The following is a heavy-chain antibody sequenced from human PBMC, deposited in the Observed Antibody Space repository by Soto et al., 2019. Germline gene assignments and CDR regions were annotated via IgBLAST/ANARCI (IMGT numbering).Heavy chain of an antibody. CDR1: GYTFTSYY. J-gene: IGHJ6*02. CDR3: ARDTYCSGGSCYSSYYYGMDV. Sequence: ASVKVSCKASGYTFTSYYMHWVRQAPGQGLEWMGWINPNSGGTNYAQKFQGWVTMTRDTSISTAYMELSRLRSDDTAVYYCARDTYCSGGSCYSSYYYGMDVWGQGTTVTVSS. V-gene: IGHV1-2*04. D-gene: IGHD2-15*01. CDR2: INPNSGGT.